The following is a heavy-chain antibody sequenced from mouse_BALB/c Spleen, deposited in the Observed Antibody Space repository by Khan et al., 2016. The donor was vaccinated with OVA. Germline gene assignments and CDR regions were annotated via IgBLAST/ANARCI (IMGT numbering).Heavy chain of an antibody. V-gene: IGHV1-4*01. CDR3: VRDGAYHRDDGWFAY. CDR2: INPSNDYT. Sequence: QVQLQQSGAELARPGASVKMSCKASGYTFTSYTIHWIKQRPGKGLEWIGYINPSNDYTNYNQKFKDKATLTTDKSSTTAYLRLSSLTSDDSAVXNCVRDGAYHRDDGWFAYWGQGTLVTVSA. D-gene: IGHD2-14*01. CDR1: GYTFTSYT. J-gene: IGHJ3*01.